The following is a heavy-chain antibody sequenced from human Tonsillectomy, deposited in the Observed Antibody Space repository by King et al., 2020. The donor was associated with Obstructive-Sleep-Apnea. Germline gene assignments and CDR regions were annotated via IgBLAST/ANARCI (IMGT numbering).Heavy chain of an antibody. Sequence: QLQESGPGLVKPSQTLSLTCTVSGGSISSGGYYWSWIRQHPGKGLVGIVSIYDSGSTYSNPSHKSRVTISVDTSKNQFSLKLCSVTAADTAVYYGARALRDDILTDGLFGYWGQGTLVTVSS. V-gene: IGHV4-31*03. CDR2: IYDSGST. CDR1: GGSISSGGYY. D-gene: IGHD3-9*01. CDR3: ARALRDDILTDGLFGY. J-gene: IGHJ4*02.